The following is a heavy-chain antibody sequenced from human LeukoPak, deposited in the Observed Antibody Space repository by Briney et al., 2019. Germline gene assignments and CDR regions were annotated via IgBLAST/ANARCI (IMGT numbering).Heavy chain of an antibody. J-gene: IGHJ5*02. D-gene: IGHD3-22*01. V-gene: IGHV3-23*01. CDR2: ISNDGGGT. CDR1: GVIFNNYG. CDR3: AKGSSGYFADL. Sequence: GGSLRLSCAASGVIFNNYGLIWVRQAPGKGLEWVSAISNDGGGTQYADFVEGRFTISRDNSKNTLFLQMSSLRAEDTALYYCAKGSSGYFADLWGQGTLVTVSS.